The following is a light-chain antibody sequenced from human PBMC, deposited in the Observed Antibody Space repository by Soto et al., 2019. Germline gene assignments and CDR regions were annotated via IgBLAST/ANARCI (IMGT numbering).Light chain of an antibody. Sequence: QSVLTQPPSASGTPGQRVTISCSGSSSNIGSNYVYWYQQLPGTAPKLLIYSSNQRPSGVPDRFSGSKAGTSASLAISGLRSEDEANYSCAAWDDSLSGPVFGGGTKVTVL. CDR1: SSNIGSNY. J-gene: IGLJ3*02. CDR2: SSN. V-gene: IGLV1-47*01. CDR3: AAWDDSLSGPV.